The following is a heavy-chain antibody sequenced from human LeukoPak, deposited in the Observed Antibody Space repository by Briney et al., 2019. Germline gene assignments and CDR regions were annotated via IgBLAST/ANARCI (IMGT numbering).Heavy chain of an antibody. CDR1: GGSISTYY. D-gene: IGHD3-22*01. J-gene: IGHJ4*02. V-gene: IGHV4-59*01. CDR3: TRNYDSSGYTTFGY. CDR2: IYYSGST. Sequence: SETLSLTCTVSGGSISTYYWSWIRQPPGKGLEWIGHIYYSGSTNYNPSLKSRVTIAVDTSKNHFSLKLSSVTAADTAVYYWTRNYDSSGYTTFGYWGRGTLVTVSS.